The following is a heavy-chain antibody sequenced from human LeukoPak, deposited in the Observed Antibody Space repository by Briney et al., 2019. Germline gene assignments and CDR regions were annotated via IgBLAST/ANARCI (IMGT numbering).Heavy chain of an antibody. J-gene: IGHJ4*02. D-gene: IGHD3-22*01. V-gene: IGHV1-69*05. CDR3: ARATYYYDSSGYRPDY. CDR1: GGTFSSYA. CDR2: IIPIFGTA. Sequence: SVKVSCKASGGTFSSYAISWVRQAPGQGLEWMGRIIPIFGTANYAQKFQGRVTITTDESTSTAYMELRSLRSDDTAVYYCARATYYYDSSGYRPDYWGQGTLVTVSS.